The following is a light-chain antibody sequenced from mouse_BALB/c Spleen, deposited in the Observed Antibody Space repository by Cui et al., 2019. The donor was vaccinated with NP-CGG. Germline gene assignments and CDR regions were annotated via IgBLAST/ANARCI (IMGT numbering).Light chain of an antibody. Sequence: EIVLTQSPALMSASPGKKVTITCSVSSRISSSYLHWYQQKSGISPKPWIYGTSNLASGVPAHFSGSGSGTSYSLTISSMEAEDAATYYCQQWSSSPLTFGAGTKLELK. J-gene: IGKJ5*01. CDR1: SRISSSY. CDR2: GTS. V-gene: IGKV4-53*01. CDR3: QQWSSSPLT.